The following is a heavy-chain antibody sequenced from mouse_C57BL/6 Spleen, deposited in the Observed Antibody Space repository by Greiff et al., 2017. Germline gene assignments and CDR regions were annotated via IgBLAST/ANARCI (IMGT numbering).Heavy chain of an antibody. CDR3: TREGTTVVAFDY. V-gene: IGHV5-9-1*02. D-gene: IGHD1-1*01. J-gene: IGHJ2*01. Sequence: EVNVVESGEGLVKPGGSLKLSCAASGFTFSSYAMSWVRQTPEKRLEWVAYISSGGDYIYYADTVKGRFTISRDNARNTLYLQMSSLKSEDTAMYYCTREGTTVVAFDYWGQGTTLTVSS. CDR2: ISSGGDYI. CDR1: GFTFSSYA.